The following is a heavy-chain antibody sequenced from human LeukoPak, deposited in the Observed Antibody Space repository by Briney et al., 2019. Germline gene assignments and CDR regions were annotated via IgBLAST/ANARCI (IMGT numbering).Heavy chain of an antibody. CDR3: AKTFAQRRYGMDV. J-gene: IGHJ6*02. CDR1: GGSFSGYY. CDR2: INNSGST. D-gene: IGHD2/OR15-2a*01. Sequence: SETLSLTCAVYGGSFSGYYWSWIRQPPGKGLEWIGEINNSGSTNYNSSLKSGVTISVDTSKNQFSLKLSSVTAADTAVYYCAKTFAQRRYGMDVWGQGTTVTVSS. V-gene: IGHV4-34*09.